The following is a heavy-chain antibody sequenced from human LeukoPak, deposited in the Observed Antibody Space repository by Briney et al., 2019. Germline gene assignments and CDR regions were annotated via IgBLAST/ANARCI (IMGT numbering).Heavy chain of an antibody. CDR1: GGSFSGYY. Sequence: SETLSLTCAVYGGSFSGYYWSWIRQPPGKGLEWIGEINHSGSTNYNPSLKSRVTISVDTSKNQFSLKLSSVSAADTAVYYCASTPSGYDLGGAFDIWCQGTMVTVSS. J-gene: IGHJ3*02. CDR3: ASTPSGYDLGGAFDI. CDR2: INHSGST. V-gene: IGHV4-34*01. D-gene: IGHD5-12*01.